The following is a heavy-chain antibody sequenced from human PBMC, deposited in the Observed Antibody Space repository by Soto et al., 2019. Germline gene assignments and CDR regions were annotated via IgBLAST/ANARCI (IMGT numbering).Heavy chain of an antibody. Sequence: EVQLLESGGGLVQPGGSLRLSCAASGFTFSSYAMRWVRQAPGKGLEWVSAISGSGGSTYYADSVKGRFTISRDNSKITRYLQMNSLRSEDTAVYYCAKNSYCGGDCYNRHFQHWVQGTLVTFSS. CDR1: GFTFSSYA. CDR2: ISGSGGST. CDR3: AKNSYCGGDCYNRHFQH. J-gene: IGHJ1*01. D-gene: IGHD2-21*01. V-gene: IGHV3-23*01.